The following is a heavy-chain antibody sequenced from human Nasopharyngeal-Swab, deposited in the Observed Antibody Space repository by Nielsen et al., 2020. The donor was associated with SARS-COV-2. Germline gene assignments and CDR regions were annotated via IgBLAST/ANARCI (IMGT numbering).Heavy chain of an antibody. Sequence: SETLSLTCTVSGDSINSYYWSWIRQPPGKGLEWIGEINHSGTTSYNPSLKSRVTISSDTSKNQFSLKLSSVTAADTAVYYCARGHRSISMIVVVIATAHFYFDSWGRGTLVTVTS. D-gene: IGHD3-22*01. CDR2: INHSGTT. CDR1: GDSINSYY. V-gene: IGHV4-34*01. J-gene: IGHJ4*02. CDR3: ARGHRSISMIVVVIATAHFYFDS.